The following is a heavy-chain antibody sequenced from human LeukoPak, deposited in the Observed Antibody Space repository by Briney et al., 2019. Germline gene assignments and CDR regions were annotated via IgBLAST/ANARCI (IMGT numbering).Heavy chain of an antibody. CDR3: ARDQGSHYDILTGRDAFDI. J-gene: IGHJ3*02. CDR2: IGSAI. CDR1: KFTFSSYS. D-gene: IGHD3-9*01. V-gene: IGHV3-48*01. Sequence: PGGSLRLSCAASKFTFSSYSMNWVRQAPGKGLEWISYIGSAIYYADSVKGRFTISRDNAKNSLFLQMNSLRAEDTAVYYCARDQGSHYDILTGRDAFDIWGQGTMVTVSS.